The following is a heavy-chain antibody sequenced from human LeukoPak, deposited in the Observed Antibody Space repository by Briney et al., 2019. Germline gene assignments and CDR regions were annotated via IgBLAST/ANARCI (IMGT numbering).Heavy chain of an antibody. CDR2: IKQDGSEK. D-gene: IGHD1-26*01. V-gene: IGHV3-7*01. CDR1: GFTFSSYA. J-gene: IGHJ4*02. Sequence: GGSLRLSCAASGFTFSSYAMSWVRQAPGKGLEWVANIKQDGSEKYYVDSVKGRFTISRDNAKNSLYLQMNSLRAEDTAVYYCASRDGSYGYWGQGTLVTVSS. CDR3: ASRDGSYGY.